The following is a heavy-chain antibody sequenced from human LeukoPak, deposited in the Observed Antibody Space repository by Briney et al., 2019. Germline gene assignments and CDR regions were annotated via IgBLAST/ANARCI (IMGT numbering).Heavy chain of an antibody. CDR3: ARQSSRYDILTGYPGYFDL. J-gene: IGHJ2*01. CDR2: IYSGGST. D-gene: IGHD3-9*01. CDR1: GFTVSSNY. Sequence: QSGGSLRLSCAASGFTVSSNYMSWVRQAPGKGLEWVSVIYSGGSTYYADSVKGRFTISRDNSKNTLYLQMNSLRAEDTAVYYCARQSSRYDILTGYPGYFDLWGRGTLVTVSS. V-gene: IGHV3-53*01.